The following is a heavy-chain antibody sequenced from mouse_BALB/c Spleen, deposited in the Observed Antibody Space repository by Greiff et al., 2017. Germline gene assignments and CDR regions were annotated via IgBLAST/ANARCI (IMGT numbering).Heavy chain of an antibody. CDR2: INPSSGYT. J-gene: IGHJ4*01. Sequence: QVQLKQSAAELARPGASVKMSCKASGYTFTSYTMHWVKQRPGQGLEWIGYINPSSGYTEYNQKFKDKTTLTADKSSSTAYMQLSSLTSEDSAVYYCARGNGKGVLDYWGQGTSVTVSS. CDR1: GYTFTSYT. D-gene: IGHD1-3*01. CDR3: ARGNGKGVLDY. V-gene: IGHV1-4*02.